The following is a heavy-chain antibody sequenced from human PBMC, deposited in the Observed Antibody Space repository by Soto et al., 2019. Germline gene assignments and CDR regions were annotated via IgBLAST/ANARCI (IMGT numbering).Heavy chain of an antibody. CDR3: ARVEGYGDYRLEY. J-gene: IGHJ4*02. CDR1: GGSFSGYY. D-gene: IGHD4-17*01. Sequence: QVQLQQWGAGLLKPSETLSLTCAVYGGSFSGYYWSWIRQPPGKGLEWIGEINHSGSTNYNPSLKSRVTISVDTSKNQFSLKLSSVTAADTAVYYCARVEGYGDYRLEYWGQGTLVTVSS. V-gene: IGHV4-34*01. CDR2: INHSGST.